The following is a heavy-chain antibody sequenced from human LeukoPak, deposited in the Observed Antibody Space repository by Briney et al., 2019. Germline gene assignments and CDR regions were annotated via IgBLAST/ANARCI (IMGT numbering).Heavy chain of an antibody. CDR3: ARVELRTVTTVYDY. Sequence: EASVKVSCKASGGSFSSYAISWVRQAPGQGLEWMGGIIPIFGTANYAQKFQGRVTITADKSTSTAYMELSSLRSEDTAVYYCARVELRTVTTVYDYWGQGTLVTVSS. CDR2: IIPIFGTA. V-gene: IGHV1-69*06. CDR1: GGSFSSYA. D-gene: IGHD4-17*01. J-gene: IGHJ4*02.